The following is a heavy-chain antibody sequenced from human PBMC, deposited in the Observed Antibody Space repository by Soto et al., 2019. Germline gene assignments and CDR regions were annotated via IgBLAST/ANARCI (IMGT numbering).Heavy chain of an antibody. CDR2: ISAYNGNT. V-gene: IGHV1-18*01. D-gene: IGHD3-3*01. CDR1: GYTFTSYG. CDR3: AREGTIFGVVIIYYYGMDV. Sequence: ASVKVSCKASGYTFTSYGISWVRQAPGQGLEWMGWISAYNGNTNYAQKLQGRVTRTTDKSTSTAYLELRSLRSDDTAVYYCAREGTIFGVVIIYYYGMDVWGQGTTVTVSS. J-gene: IGHJ6*02.